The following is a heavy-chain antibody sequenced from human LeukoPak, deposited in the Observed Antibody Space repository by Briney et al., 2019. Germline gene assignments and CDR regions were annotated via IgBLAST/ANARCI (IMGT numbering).Heavy chain of an antibody. Sequence: SETLSLTCTVSGGSISSSSYYWGWIRQPPGKGLEWIGSIYYSGSTYYNPSLKSRVTISVDTSKNQFSLKLSSVTAADTAVYYCASYDSSGYYSDYWGQGTLVTVPS. D-gene: IGHD3-22*01. CDR3: ASYDSSGYYSDY. J-gene: IGHJ4*02. CDR2: IYYSGST. CDR1: GGSISSSSYY. V-gene: IGHV4-39*01.